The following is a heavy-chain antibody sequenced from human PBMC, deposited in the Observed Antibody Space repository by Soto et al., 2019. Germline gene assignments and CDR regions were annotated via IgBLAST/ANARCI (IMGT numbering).Heavy chain of an antibody. CDR3: ARATYDSDKGTYRFDY. CDR2: IYSGGST. J-gene: IGHJ4*02. CDR1: GFTVSSNY. V-gene: IGHV3-66*01. Sequence: EVQLVESGGGLVQPGGSLRLSCAVSGFTVSSNYMSWVRQAPGKGLEWVSVIYSGGSTYYEDSVKGRFPISRDNSKKTLYLQMNSLRAEDKAVYYCARATYDSDKGTYRFDYWGQGTLVTVSS. D-gene: IGHD3-16*02.